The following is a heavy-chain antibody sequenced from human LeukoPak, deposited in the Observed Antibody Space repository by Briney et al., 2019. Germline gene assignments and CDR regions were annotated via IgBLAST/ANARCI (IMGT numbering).Heavy chain of an antibody. CDR1: GGSISSYY. D-gene: IGHD2-2*02. J-gene: IGHJ1*01. CDR3: ARQTLGYCSSTSCYSEYFKH. V-gene: IGHV4-59*01. Sequence: SETLSLTCTVSGGSISSYYWSWIRQPPGKGLEWIGYIYYSGSTNYNPSLKSRVTISVDTSKNQFSLKLSSVTAADTAVYYCARQTLGYCSSTSCYSEYFKHWGQGTLVTVSS. CDR2: IYYSGST.